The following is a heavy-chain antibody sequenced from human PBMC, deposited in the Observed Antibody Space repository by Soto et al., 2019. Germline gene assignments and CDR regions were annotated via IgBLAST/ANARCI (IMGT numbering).Heavy chain of an antibody. D-gene: IGHD2-2*01. CDR2: IIPILGIA. CDR3: ARDPVVPAAMRGAFDI. J-gene: IGHJ3*02. CDR1: GGTFSSYT. V-gene: IGHV1-69*04. Sequence: GASVKVSCKASGGTFSSYTISWVRQAPGQGLEWMGRIIPILGIANYAQKFQGRVTITADKSTSTAYMELSSLRSEDTAVYYCARDPVVPAAMRGAFDIWGQGTMVTVSS.